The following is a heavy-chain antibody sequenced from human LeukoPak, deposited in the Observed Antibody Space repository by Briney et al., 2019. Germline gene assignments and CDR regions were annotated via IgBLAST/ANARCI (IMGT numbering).Heavy chain of an antibody. CDR3: EHLGVPGSWTYFDF. D-gene: IGHD6-13*01. Sequence: SGPALGKPTQTLTLTCTVAGVSIGTSGRGVVWIRQPPGKTLEWLALIYWDDDKRCTPSLESRLTLTKDTSKKQVVLTMTNMDPVDTATYYCEHLGVPGSWTYFDFWGLGTLVTVSS. CDR1: GVSIGTSGRG. CDR2: IYWDDDK. V-gene: IGHV2-5*02. J-gene: IGHJ4*02.